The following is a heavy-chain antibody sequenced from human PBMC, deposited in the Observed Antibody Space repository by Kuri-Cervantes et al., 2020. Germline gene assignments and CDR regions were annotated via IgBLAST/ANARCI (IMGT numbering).Heavy chain of an antibody. CDR3: ARGVTTVGRFDY. CDR1: GFTLNSYD. D-gene: IGHD4-17*01. V-gene: IGHV3-33*01. CDR2: IWYDGSNK. J-gene: IGHJ4*02. Sequence: GESLKISCATSGFTLNSYDMHWARQAPGKGLEWVAVIWYDGSNKYYADSVKGRFTISRDNSKNTLYLQMNSLRAADTAVYYCARGVTTVGRFDYWGQGTLVTVSS.